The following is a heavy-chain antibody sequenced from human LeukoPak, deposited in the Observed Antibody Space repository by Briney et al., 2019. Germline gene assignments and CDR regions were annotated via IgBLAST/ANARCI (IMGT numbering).Heavy chain of an antibody. CDR3: AKFPGLGYCSGGSCYSDY. D-gene: IGHD2-15*01. J-gene: IGHJ4*02. Sequence: PGGSLRLSCAASGFTFSSYAMRWVRQAPGKGLEWVSAISGSGASTYYADSVKGRFTISRYNSKNTLYLQMNSLRAEDTAVYYCAKFPGLGYCSGGSCYSDYWGQGTLVTVSS. CDR2: ISGSGAST. CDR1: GFTFSSYA. V-gene: IGHV3-23*01.